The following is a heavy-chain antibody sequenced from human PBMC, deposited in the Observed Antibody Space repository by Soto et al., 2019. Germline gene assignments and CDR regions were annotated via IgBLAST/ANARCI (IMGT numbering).Heavy chain of an antibody. J-gene: IGHJ4*02. CDR2: ISYDGSNK. Sequence: QVQLVESGGGVVQPGRSLRLSCAASGFTFSSYAMHWVRQAPGKGLEWVAVISYDGSNKYYADSVKGRFTISRDNSKNTLYLQMNSLRAEDTAVYYCARGQIMTRGYWGQGTLVTVSS. V-gene: IGHV3-30-3*01. CDR3: ARGQIMTRGY. CDR1: GFTFSSYA. D-gene: IGHD3-16*01.